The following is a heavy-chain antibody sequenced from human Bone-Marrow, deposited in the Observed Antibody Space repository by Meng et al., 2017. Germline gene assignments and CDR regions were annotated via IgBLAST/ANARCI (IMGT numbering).Heavy chain of an antibody. CDR2: IRSKANSYAT. V-gene: IGHV3-73*02. CDR1: GFPFSGSA. Sequence: EVAVVWSGGGLVPPGVSLELPCADFGFPFSGSAMHWVRQASGKGLEWVGRIRSKANSYATAYAASVKGRFTISRDDSKNTAYLQMNSLKTEDTAVYYCTLTVTTQIDYWGQGTLVTVSS. J-gene: IGHJ4*02. D-gene: IGHD4-17*01. CDR3: TLTVTTQIDY.